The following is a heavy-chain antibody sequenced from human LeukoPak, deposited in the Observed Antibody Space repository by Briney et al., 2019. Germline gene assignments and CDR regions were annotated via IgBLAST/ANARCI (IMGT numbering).Heavy chain of an antibody. Sequence: ASVKVSCKASGGTFSSYAISWVRQAPGQGLEWMGGIIPIFGTANYAQKFQGRVTITTDESTSTAYMELSGLRSEDTAVYYCARSKYYYDSRHIDYWGQGTLVTVSS. CDR1: GGTFSSYA. J-gene: IGHJ4*02. CDR3: ARSKYYYDSRHIDY. D-gene: IGHD3-22*01. V-gene: IGHV1-69*05. CDR2: IIPIFGTA.